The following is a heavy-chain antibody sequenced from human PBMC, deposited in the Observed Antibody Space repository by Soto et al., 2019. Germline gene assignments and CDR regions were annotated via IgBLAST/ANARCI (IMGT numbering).Heavy chain of an antibody. Sequence: ASVKVSCKASGYTFTSYGISWVRQAPGQGLEWIGWISAYNGNTNYAQKLQGRVTMTTDTSTSTAYMELRSLRSDDTAVYYCESELGVLRYFDWLSPFYYYCMDVWGQGTTVSVSS. CDR1: GYTFTSYG. J-gene: IGHJ6*02. V-gene: IGHV1-18*04. D-gene: IGHD3-9*01. CDR2: ISAYNGNT. CDR3: ESELGVLRYFDWLSPFYYYCMDV.